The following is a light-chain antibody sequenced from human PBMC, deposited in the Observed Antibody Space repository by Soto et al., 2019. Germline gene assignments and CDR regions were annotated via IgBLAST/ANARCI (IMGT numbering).Light chain of an antibody. CDR1: QCVSSSY. CDR3: QQYGSSPWT. CDR2: GAS. V-gene: IGKV3-20*01. Sequence: EIGMTQNRSTLSVSPGERAILSCRASQCVSSSYLAWYQQKPGQAPRLLIYGASSRATGIPDRFSGSGSGTDFTLTISRLEPEDFAVYYCQQYGSSPWTFGQGSKV. J-gene: IGKJ1*01.